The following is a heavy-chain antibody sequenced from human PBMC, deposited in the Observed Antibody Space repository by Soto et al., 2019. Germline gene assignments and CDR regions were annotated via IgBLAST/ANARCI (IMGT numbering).Heavy chain of an antibody. CDR2: INHSGST. V-gene: IGHV4-34*01. CDR1: GGSFSGYY. Sequence: ETLSLTCAVYGGSFSGYYWSWIRQPPGKGLEWIGEINHSGSTNYNPSLKSRVTISVDTSKNQFSLKLSSVTAADTAVYYCARTPTMAXXXTHYPCSMQVCAKGLTVTVSS. J-gene: IGHJ6*03. D-gene: IGHD2-15*01. CDR3: ARTPTMAXXXTHYPCSMQV.